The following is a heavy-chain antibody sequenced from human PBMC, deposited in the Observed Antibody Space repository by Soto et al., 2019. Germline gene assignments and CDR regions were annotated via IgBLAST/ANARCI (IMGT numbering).Heavy chain of an antibody. CDR3: ARVGYCSGGSCFDY. CDR2: ISSSSSYI. Sequence: EVQLVESGGGLVKPGGSLRLSCAASGFTFSSYSMNWVRQAPGKGLEWVSSISSSSSYIYYADSVKGRFTISRDNAKNSLYLQMNSLRAEDTAVYYCARVGYCSGGSCFDYWGQGTLVTVSS. D-gene: IGHD2-15*01. J-gene: IGHJ4*02. V-gene: IGHV3-21*01. CDR1: GFTFSSYS.